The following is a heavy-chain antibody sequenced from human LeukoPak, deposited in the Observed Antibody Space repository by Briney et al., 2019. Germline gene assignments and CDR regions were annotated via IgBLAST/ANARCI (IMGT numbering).Heavy chain of an antibody. D-gene: IGHD1-14*01. CDR2: INHSGST. Sequence: SETLSLTCAVYGGSFSGYYWSWIRQPPGKGLEWIGEINHSGSTNYNPSLKSRVTISVDTSKNQFSLKLSSVTVADTAVYYCARPGGVSGMDVWGKGTTVTVSS. CDR3: ARPGGVSGMDV. J-gene: IGHJ6*04. V-gene: IGHV4-34*01. CDR1: GGSFSGYY.